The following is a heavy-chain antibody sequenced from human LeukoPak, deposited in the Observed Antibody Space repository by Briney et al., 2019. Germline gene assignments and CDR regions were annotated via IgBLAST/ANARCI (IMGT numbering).Heavy chain of an antibody. CDR2: ISSSSSYI. V-gene: IGHV3-21*01. J-gene: IGHJ4*02. Sequence: GGPLRLSCAASGFTFSSYSMNRVRQAPGKGLEWVSSISSSSSYIYYADSVKGRFTISRDNAKNSLYLQMNSLRAEDTAVYYCARDTAARRPFDYWGQGTLVTVSS. CDR1: GFTFSSYS. CDR3: ARDTAARRPFDY. D-gene: IGHD6-6*01.